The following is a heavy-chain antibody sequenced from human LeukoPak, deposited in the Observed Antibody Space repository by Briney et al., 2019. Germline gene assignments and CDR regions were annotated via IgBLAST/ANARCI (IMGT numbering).Heavy chain of an antibody. Sequence: SETLSLTCTVSGGSISSYYWSWIRQPAGKGLEWIGRIYTSGSTNYNPSLKSRVTMSVDTSKNQFSLKLSSVTAADTAVYYCARDRRYYYDSSGYYYVCNWFDPWGQGTLVTVSS. CDR1: GGSISSYY. CDR2: IYTSGST. CDR3: ARDRRYYYDSSGYYYVCNWFDP. J-gene: IGHJ5*02. V-gene: IGHV4-4*07. D-gene: IGHD3-22*01.